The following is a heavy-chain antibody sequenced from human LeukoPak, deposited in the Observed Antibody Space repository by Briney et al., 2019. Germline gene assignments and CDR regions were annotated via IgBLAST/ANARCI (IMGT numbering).Heavy chain of an antibody. J-gene: IGHJ4*02. V-gene: IGHV4-39*01. D-gene: IGHD6-19*01. Sequence: PSETLSLTCTVSGGSISSVSYYWGWIRQPPGKGLEWIGSSHYSGSTYYNPSLKSRGTISVDTSKNQFSLELTSVTAADTAVYYCARVRGSAWYRFDYWGQGTLVTVSS. CDR2: SHYSGST. CDR1: GGSISSVSYY. CDR3: ARVRGSAWYRFDY.